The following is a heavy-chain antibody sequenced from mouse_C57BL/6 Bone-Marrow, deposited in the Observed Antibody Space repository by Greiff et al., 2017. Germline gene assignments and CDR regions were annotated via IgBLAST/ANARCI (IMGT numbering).Heavy chain of an antibody. Sequence: EVQVVESGGGLVKPGGSLKLSCAASGFTFSSYTMSWVRQTPEKRLEWVATISGGGGNTYYPDSVKGRFTISRDNAKNTLYLQMSSLRSEDTALNYWARHAIYYDYGGGFAYWGQGTLVTVSA. D-gene: IGHD2-4*01. V-gene: IGHV5-9*01. CDR1: GFTFSSYT. J-gene: IGHJ3*01. CDR3: ARHAIYYDYGGGFAY. CDR2: ISGGGGNT.